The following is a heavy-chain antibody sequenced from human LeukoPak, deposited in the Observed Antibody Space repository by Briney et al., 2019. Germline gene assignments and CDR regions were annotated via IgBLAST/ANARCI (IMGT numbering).Heavy chain of an antibody. J-gene: IGHJ4*02. CDR1: GFTLSSYE. CDR3: ARGVTRDY. V-gene: IGHV3-48*03. D-gene: IGHD3-10*01. Sequence: GGPLRLSCAASGFTLSSYEMNWVRQAPGKGLEWVSYISSSGSTIYYADSVKGRFTISRDNAQNSLYLQMNSLMSEDTAVYYYARGVTRDYWGRGTLVTVSS. CDR2: ISSSGSTI.